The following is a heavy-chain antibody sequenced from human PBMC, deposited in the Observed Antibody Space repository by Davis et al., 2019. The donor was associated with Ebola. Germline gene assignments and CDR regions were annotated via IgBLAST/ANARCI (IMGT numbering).Heavy chain of an antibody. D-gene: IGHD3-3*01. CDR3: AIDEEGFFGWFDP. Sequence: MPSETLSLTCTVSGYSINSGYYWGWIRQPPGKGLEWIGSIYHGGTTFYNRSLKGRVAISLDASKNQFSLKMSAVTAADTAIYYCAIDEEGFFGWFDPWGQGTLVTVSS. V-gene: IGHV4-38-2*02. J-gene: IGHJ5*02. CDR1: GYSINSGYY. CDR2: IYHGGTT.